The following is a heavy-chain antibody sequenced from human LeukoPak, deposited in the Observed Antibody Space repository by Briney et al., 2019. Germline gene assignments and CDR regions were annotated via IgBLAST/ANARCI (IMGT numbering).Heavy chain of an antibody. CDR2: IGSSSTYI. CDR3: ARSSRVPAAINDY. Sequence: GGSLRLSCAASGFTFSSYTINWVRLAPGKGLEWVPSIGSSSTYIYYADSVKGRFTISRDNAKNSLYLQMNSLRAEDTAVYYCARSSRVPAAINDYWGQGTLVTVSS. J-gene: IGHJ4*02. V-gene: IGHV3-21*01. CDR1: GFTFSSYT. D-gene: IGHD2-2*01.